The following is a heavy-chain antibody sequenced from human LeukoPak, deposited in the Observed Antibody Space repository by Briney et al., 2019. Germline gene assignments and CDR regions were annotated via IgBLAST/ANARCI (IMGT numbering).Heavy chain of an antibody. D-gene: IGHD3-3*01. Sequence: SETLSLTCTVSGGSISLYYWSWIRQPPGKGLEWIGHIYDNGSTDYNPSLESRVTLSVDMSKNQFSLRLSSVTAADTAMYYCARNYYHFWSGYSYYFDYWGQGTLVTVSS. CDR3: ARNYYHFWSGYSYYFDY. V-gene: IGHV4-59*01. CDR2: IYDNGST. CDR1: GGSISLYY. J-gene: IGHJ4*02.